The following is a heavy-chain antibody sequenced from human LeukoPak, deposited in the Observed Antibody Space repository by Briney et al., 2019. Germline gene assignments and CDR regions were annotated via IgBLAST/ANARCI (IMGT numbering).Heavy chain of an antibody. CDR3: ARRLYGSHMDV. D-gene: IGHD4-17*01. J-gene: IGHJ6*03. Sequence: PSETLSLTCTVSGGSISSSRYYWGWIPQPPGQGLEWIGSIYYSGSTYYNPSLKSRVTISVDTSKNQFSLKLSSVTAADTAVYYCARRLYGSHMDVWGKGTTVTVPS. V-gene: IGHV4-39*01. CDR1: GGSISSSRYY. CDR2: IYYSGST.